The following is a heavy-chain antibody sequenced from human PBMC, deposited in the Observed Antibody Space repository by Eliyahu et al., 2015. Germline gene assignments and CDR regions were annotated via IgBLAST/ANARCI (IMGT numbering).Heavy chain of an antibody. CDR3: ARDPKLGGWFDP. CDR2: IIPIFGTA. V-gene: IGHV1-69*01. Sequence: QVQLVQSGAEVKKPGSXVKVSCKASGXXFSSYAIGWVRQAPGQGLEWMGGIIPIFGTANYAQKFQGRVTITADESTSTAYMELSSLRSEDTAVYYCARDPKLGGWFDPWGQGTLVTVSS. D-gene: IGHD1-26*01. CDR1: GXXFSSYA. J-gene: IGHJ5*02.